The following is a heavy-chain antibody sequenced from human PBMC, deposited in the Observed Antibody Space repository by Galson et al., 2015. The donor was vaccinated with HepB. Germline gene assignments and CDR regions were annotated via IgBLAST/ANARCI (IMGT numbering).Heavy chain of an antibody. CDR1: GLNFMSSA. J-gene: IGHJ4*02. CDR2: ISRGGDTS. D-gene: IGHD2/OR15-2a*01. CDR3: VRGTTAPDY. V-gene: IGHV3-23*01. Sequence: SLRLSCAASGLNFMSSAMSWVRQAPGKGLECVSAISRGGDTSDYADSVKGRFTVSRDSSTNTLYLQMNGLRADDTAIYYCVRGTTAPDYWGQGTLVTVSS.